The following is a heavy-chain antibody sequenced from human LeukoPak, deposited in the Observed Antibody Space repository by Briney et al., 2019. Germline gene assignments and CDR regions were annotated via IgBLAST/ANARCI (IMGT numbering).Heavy chain of an antibody. J-gene: IGHJ4*02. D-gene: IGHD1-26*01. V-gene: IGHV3-23*01. Sequence: GGSLRLSCAASGFTFSSYAMSWVRQAPGKGLEWVSAISGSGGSTYYADSVKGRSTISRDSSKNTLYPQMNSLRAEDTAVYYCAKASGSGSYLADYYFDYWGQGTLVTVSS. CDR2: ISGSGGST. CDR1: GFTFSSYA. CDR3: AKASGSGSYLADYYFDY.